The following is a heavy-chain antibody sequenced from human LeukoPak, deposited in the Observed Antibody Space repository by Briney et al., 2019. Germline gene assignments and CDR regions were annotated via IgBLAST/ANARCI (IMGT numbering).Heavy chain of an antibody. D-gene: IGHD2-15*01. J-gene: IGHJ4*02. V-gene: IGHV1-2*02. CDR1: GYTFTGYY. CDR3: ARTMDSGGHYRWGIAY. Sequence: ASVKVSCKASGYTFTGYYMHWVRQATGQGLEWMGWINPNSGGTNYAQKFQGRVTMTRDTSISTAYMELSRLRSDDTAVYYCARTMDSGGHYRWGIAYWGQGTLVTVSS. CDR2: INPNSGGT.